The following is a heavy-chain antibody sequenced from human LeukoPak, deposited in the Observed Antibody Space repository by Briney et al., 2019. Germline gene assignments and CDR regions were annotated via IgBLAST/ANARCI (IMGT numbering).Heavy chain of an antibody. J-gene: IGHJ1*01. D-gene: IGHD2-2*02. CDR2: INHSGST. V-gene: IGHV4-34*01. CDR1: GGSFSGYY. Sequence: PSETLSLTCAVYGGSFSGYYWSWIRQPPGKGLEWIGEINHSGSTNYNPSLKSRVTISVDTSKNQFSLKLSSVTAADTAVYYCARAHKYCGSTSCYTVYFQHWGQGTLVTVSS. CDR3: ARAHKYCGSTSCYTVYFQH.